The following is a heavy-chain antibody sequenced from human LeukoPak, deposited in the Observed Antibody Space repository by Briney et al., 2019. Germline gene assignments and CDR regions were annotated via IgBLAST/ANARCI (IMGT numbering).Heavy chain of an antibody. CDR3: AKGGYSYGNGALDI. CDR2: ISWNSGNI. V-gene: IGHV3-9*01. CDR1: GFTLDEYA. D-gene: IGHD5-18*01. Sequence: GGSLRLPCAASGFTLDEYAMHWVRQAPGKGLEGVSGISWNSGNIGYADSVKGRFTISRDNAKNSLYLQMNSLRAEDTALYYCAKGGYSYGNGALDIWGQGTMVTVSS. J-gene: IGHJ3*02.